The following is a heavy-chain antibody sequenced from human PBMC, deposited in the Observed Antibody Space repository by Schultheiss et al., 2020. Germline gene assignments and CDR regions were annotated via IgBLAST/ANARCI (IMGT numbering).Heavy chain of an antibody. CDR2: IYYSGST. D-gene: IGHD6-19*01. CDR3: ARIPGIAVAGRDY. V-gene: IGHV4-61*01. CDR1: GGSVSSGSYY. J-gene: IGHJ4*02. Sequence: SQPLSLTCTVSGGSVSSGSYYWSWIRQPPGKGLEWIGYIYYSGSTNYNPSLKSRVTISVDTSKNQFSLKLSSVTAADTAVYYCARIPGIAVAGRDYWGQGTLVTV.